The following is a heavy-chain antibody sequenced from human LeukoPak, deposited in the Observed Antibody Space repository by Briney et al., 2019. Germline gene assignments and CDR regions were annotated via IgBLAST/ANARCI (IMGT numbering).Heavy chain of an antibody. CDR3: ATFSIVGATNGLYYFDY. D-gene: IGHD1-26*01. V-gene: IGHV1-24*01. J-gene: IGHJ4*02. CDR2: FDPEDGET. Sequence: GASVKVSCKVSGYTLTELSMHWVRQAPGKGLEWMGGFDPEDGETIYAQKFQGRVTMTEDTSTDTAYMELSSLRSEDTAVYYCATFSIVGATNGLYYFDYWGQGTLVTVSS. CDR1: GYTLTELS.